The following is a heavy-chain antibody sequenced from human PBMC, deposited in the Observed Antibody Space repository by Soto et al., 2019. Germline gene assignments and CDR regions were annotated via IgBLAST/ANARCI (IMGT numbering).Heavy chain of an antibody. CDR3: ARVPPDERNWFDP. D-gene: IGHD1-1*01. CDR2: IYHSGST. J-gene: IGHJ5*02. Sequence: QLQLQESGSGLVKPSQTLSLTCAVSGGSISSGGYSWSWIRQPPGKGLEWIGYIYHSGSTYYNPPLKSRVTKAVDRSKNQFSLKLSSVTAADTAVYYCARVPPDERNWFDPWGQGTLVTVSS. CDR1: GGSISSGGYS. V-gene: IGHV4-30-2*01.